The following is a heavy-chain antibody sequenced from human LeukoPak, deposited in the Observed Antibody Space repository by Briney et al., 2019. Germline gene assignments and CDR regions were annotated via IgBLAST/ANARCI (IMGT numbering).Heavy chain of an antibody. CDR2: IKNDGSEI. J-gene: IGHJ4*02. CDR3: ARDRGWRTSGYYLYYFEY. D-gene: IGHD3-3*01. Sequence: PGGSLRLSCAASGFVFRNHFMSWVRQAPGKGLERVASIKNDGSEIHYVDSVRGRYTISRDNTKNSLYLQMSSLRAEDTAVYYCARDRGWRTSGYYLYYFEYWGQGTLVTFSS. V-gene: IGHV3-7*01. CDR1: GFVFRNHF.